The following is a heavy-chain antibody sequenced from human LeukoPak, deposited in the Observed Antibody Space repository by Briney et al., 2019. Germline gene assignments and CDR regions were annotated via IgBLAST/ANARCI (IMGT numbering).Heavy chain of an antibody. D-gene: IGHD2-8*01. Sequence: GGSLRLSCAASGFTFSSFGMNWVRQAPGKGLEWVANIKQDGSEKYYVDSVKGRFTISRDNAKNSLYLQMNSLRAEDTAVYYCAGPRNDYFDYWGQGTLVTVSS. V-gene: IGHV3-7*01. CDR1: GFTFSSFG. J-gene: IGHJ4*02. CDR2: IKQDGSEK. CDR3: AGPRNDYFDY.